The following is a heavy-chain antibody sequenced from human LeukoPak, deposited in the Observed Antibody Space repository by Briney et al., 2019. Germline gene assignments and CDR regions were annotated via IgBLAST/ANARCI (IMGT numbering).Heavy chain of an antibody. Sequence: GGSLRLSCSASGYTFSSYAMHWVRQAPGKGLEWVSHITASGTAMFYADSVKGRFTISRDNAKNSLYLQMNSLRDEDTAVYYCASSGSYRFDYWGQGTLVTVSS. D-gene: IGHD1-26*01. CDR2: ITASGTAM. CDR3: ASSGSYRFDY. V-gene: IGHV3-48*02. CDR1: GYTFSSYA. J-gene: IGHJ4*02.